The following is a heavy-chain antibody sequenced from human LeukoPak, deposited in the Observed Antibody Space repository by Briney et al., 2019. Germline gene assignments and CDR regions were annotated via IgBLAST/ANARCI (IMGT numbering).Heavy chain of an antibody. CDR3: ARVSPLRYFDWLGATFDY. Sequence: ASVKVSCTASGYTFTGYYMHWVRQAPGQGLEWMGWINPNSGGTNYAQKFQGRVTMTRDTSISTAYMELSRLRSDDTAVYYCARVSPLRYFDWLGATFDYWGQGTLVTVSS. J-gene: IGHJ4*02. CDR2: INPNSGGT. CDR1: GYTFTGYY. D-gene: IGHD3-9*01. V-gene: IGHV1-2*02.